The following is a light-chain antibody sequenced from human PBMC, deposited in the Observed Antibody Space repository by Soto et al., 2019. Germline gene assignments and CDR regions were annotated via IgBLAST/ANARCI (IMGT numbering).Light chain of an antibody. J-gene: IGKJ1*01. CDR2: DVS. Sequence: DIQMTQSPSTLSASVGDTVTSTCRAGQNVRSWLAWYQQKVGGAPKLLIYDVSTLESGVPSRFSGSGSGTEFTLTISSLQPDDFATYYCQQYSDYSTFGQGTRLEIK. CDR3: QQYSDYST. CDR1: QNVRSW. V-gene: IGKV1-5*01.